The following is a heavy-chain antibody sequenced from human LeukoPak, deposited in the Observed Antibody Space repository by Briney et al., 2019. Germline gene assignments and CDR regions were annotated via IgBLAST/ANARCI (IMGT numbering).Heavy chain of an antibody. J-gene: IGHJ4*02. CDR1: GGTFSNYA. D-gene: IGHD3-3*01. CDR2: IIPISGTT. V-gene: IGHV1-69*06. CDR3: ARDGDFWSGYYSTRFDY. Sequence: ASVKVSCKAPGGTFSNYAICWVRQAPGQGLEWMGGIIPISGTTNYAQKFQGRATITADKSTSTAYMELSSLRSEDTAVYYCARDGDFWSGYYSTRFDYWGQGTLVTVSS.